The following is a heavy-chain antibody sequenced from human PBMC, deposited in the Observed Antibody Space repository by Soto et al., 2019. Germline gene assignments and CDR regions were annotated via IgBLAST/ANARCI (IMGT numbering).Heavy chain of an antibody. CDR3: ARGDIVVVPAALPYYYYYGMDV. J-gene: IGHJ6*02. CDR1: GGSFSGYY. D-gene: IGHD2-2*01. CDR2: INHSGST. Sequence: SETLSLTCAVYGGSFSGYYWSWIRQPPGKGLEWIGEINHSGSTNYNPSLKSRVTISVDTSKNQFSLKLSSVTAADTAVYYCARGDIVVVPAALPYYYYYGMDVWGQGTTVTVS. V-gene: IGHV4-34*01.